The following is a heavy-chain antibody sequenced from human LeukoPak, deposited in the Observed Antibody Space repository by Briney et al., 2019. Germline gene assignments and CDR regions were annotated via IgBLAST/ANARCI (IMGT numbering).Heavy chain of an antibody. CDR1: GFTVSSNY. CDR3: AKDLAGGFDY. V-gene: IGHV3-23*01. CDR2: ISGSGGST. J-gene: IGHJ4*02. Sequence: GGSLRLSCAASGFTVSSNYMSWVRQAPGKGLEWVSAISGSGGSTYYADSVKGRFTISRDNSKNTLYLQMSSLRAEDTAVYYCAKDLAGGFDYWGQGTLVTVSS. D-gene: IGHD1-26*01.